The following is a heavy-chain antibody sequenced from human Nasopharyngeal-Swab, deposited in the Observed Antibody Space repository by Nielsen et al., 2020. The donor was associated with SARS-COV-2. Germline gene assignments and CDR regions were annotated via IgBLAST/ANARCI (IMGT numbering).Heavy chain of an antibody. V-gene: IGHV3-23*01. CDR3: AKTNDRHSSSYYFDY. Sequence: GESLKISCAVSGFSFSSYVMSWVRQVPGKGPEWVSAIRSSGGGTYSADSVKGRFTISRDSSKNTLYLQMNSLRAEDTAVYYCAKTNDRHSSSYYFDYWGQGALVTVSS. J-gene: IGHJ4*02. CDR2: IRSSGGGT. CDR1: GFSFSSYV. D-gene: IGHD6-6*01.